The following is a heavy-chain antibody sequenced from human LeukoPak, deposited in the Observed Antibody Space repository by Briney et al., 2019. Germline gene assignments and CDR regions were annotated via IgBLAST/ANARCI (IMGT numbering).Heavy chain of an antibody. CDR1: GGSFSGYY. D-gene: IGHD6-6*01. J-gene: IGHJ4*02. V-gene: IGHV4-34*01. Sequence: SETLSLTCAVYGGSFSGYYWSWIRQPPGKGLEWIGEINHSGSTNYNPSLKSRVTISVDTSKNQFSLKLSSVTAADTAVYYCARRPLGSRAAGDYWGQGTLVTVSS. CDR3: ARRPLGSRAAGDY. CDR2: INHSGST.